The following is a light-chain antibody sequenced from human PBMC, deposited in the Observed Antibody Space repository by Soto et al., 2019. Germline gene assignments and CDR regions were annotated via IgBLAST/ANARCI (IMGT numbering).Light chain of an antibody. Sequence: QSALTQPRSVSGSPGQSVTISCTGTSSDVGGYNYVSWYQQHPGKAPKLMIYDVSKRPSGVPDRFSGSKSGNTASLTISGIQAEAEADYYCCSYASTYTLVVVFGGGTKLTVL. V-gene: IGLV2-11*01. CDR2: DVS. CDR1: SSDVGGYNY. J-gene: IGLJ2*01. CDR3: CSYASTYTLVVV.